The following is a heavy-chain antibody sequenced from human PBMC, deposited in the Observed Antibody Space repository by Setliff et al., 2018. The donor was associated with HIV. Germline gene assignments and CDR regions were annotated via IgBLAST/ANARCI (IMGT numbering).Heavy chain of an antibody. V-gene: IGHV1-2*06. Sequence: ASVKVSCKASGYTFTGYYMHWVRQAPGQGLEWMGRINPYSGDTNYAQKFQGRVTVTRDTSITTAYMELSRLRSDDTAVYYCARGSTAVNYYYYYMDVWGKGTTVTVSS. CDR1: GYTFTGYY. CDR2: INPYSGDT. CDR3: ARGSTAVNYYYYYMDV. J-gene: IGHJ6*03. D-gene: IGHD2-2*01.